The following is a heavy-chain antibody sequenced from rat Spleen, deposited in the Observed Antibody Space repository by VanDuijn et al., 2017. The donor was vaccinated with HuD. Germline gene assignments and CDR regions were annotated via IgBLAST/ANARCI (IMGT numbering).Heavy chain of an antibody. Sequence: EVQLVESGGDLVQPGRSLKLSCEASGFTFNDYNMAWVRQAPEKGLEWVATITYDGSSTYYGDSVKGRFTISRDNAKSTLYLQMNSLRSEDTATYYCARHDYGGYSELDVMDAWGQGASVTVSS. V-gene: IGHV5-22*01. CDR2: ITYDGSST. CDR1: GFTFNDYN. J-gene: IGHJ4*01. CDR3: ARHDYGGYSELDVMDA. D-gene: IGHD1-11*01.